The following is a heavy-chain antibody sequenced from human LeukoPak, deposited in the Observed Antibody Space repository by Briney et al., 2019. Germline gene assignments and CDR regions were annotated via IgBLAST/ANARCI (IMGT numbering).Heavy chain of an antibody. CDR3: ARVLSVAGPFDY. Sequence: ASVKVSCKASGGTFSSYAISWVRQAPGQGLEWMGRIIPILGIANYAQKFQGRVTITADKSTSTAYMELRSLRSDDTAVYYCARVLSVAGPFDYWGQGTLVTVSS. V-gene: IGHV1-69*04. CDR1: GGTFSSYA. CDR2: IIPILGIA. D-gene: IGHD6-19*01. J-gene: IGHJ4*02.